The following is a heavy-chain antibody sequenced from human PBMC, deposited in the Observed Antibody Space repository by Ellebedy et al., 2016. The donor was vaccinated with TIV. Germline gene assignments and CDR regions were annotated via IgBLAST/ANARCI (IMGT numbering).Heavy chain of an antibody. CDR2: ISSSSNYI. V-gene: IGHV3-21*01. J-gene: IGHJ4*02. Sequence: GESLKISCAASGFTFRSYRMNWVRQAPGKGLEWVSFISSSSNYIYYADSVKGRFTISRDNAKNSLYLQMNSLRAEDTAVYYCASGFQWGQGTLVTVSS. CDR3: ASGFQ. CDR1: GFTFRSYR. D-gene: IGHD3-10*01.